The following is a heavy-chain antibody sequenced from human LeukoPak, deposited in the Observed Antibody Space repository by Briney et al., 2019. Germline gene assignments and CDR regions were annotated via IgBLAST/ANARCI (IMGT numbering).Heavy chain of an antibody. V-gene: IGHV3-7*01. J-gene: IGHJ5*02. CDR1: GFTFSSYW. CDR3: ARPYAYYDFWSGYYSPYWFDP. Sequence: GGSLRLSCAASGFTFSSYWMSWVRQAPGKGLEWVANIEQDGSEKYYVDSVKGRFTISRDNAKNSLYLQMNSLRAEDTAVYYCARPYAYYDFWSGYYSPYWFDPWGQGTLVTVSS. D-gene: IGHD3-3*01. CDR2: IEQDGSEK.